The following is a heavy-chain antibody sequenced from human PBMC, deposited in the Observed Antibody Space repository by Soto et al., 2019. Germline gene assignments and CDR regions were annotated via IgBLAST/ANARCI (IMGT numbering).Heavy chain of an antibody. CDR2: IYYSGST. CDR3: ARDPLSSYYYGMDV. D-gene: IGHD3-10*01. CDR1: GGSISSGGYY. J-gene: IGHJ6*02. V-gene: IGHV4-31*03. Sequence: SETLSLTCTVSGGSISSGGYYWSWIRQHPGKGLEWIGYIYYSGSTYYNPSLKSRVTISVDTSKNQFSLKLSSVTAADTAVYYCARDPLSSYYYGMDVWGQGTTVTASS.